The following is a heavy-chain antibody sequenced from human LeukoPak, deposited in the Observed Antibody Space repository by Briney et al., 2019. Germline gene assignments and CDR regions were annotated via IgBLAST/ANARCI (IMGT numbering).Heavy chain of an antibody. J-gene: IGHJ4*02. D-gene: IGHD6-13*01. CDR3: ARETIYSSSWYAIDY. Sequence: ASVKVSCKASGYTFTSYAMHWVRQAPGQRLEWMGWINAGNGNTKYSQKFQGRVTITRDTSAGTAYMELSSLRSEDTAVYYCARETIYSSSWYAIDYWGQGTLVTVSS. V-gene: IGHV1-3*01. CDR1: GYTFTSYA. CDR2: INAGNGNT.